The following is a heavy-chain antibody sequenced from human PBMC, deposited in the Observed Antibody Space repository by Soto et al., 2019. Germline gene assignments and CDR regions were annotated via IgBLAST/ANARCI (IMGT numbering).Heavy chain of an antibody. J-gene: IGHJ4*02. V-gene: IGHV4-59*01. D-gene: IGHD2-2*01. CDR2: ISNTGNT. Sequence: VQLQESGPRLVRPSETLSLSCTVSGGSISGYYWNWIRQPPGRGLEWIGYISNTGNTNYNPSLKGRVSISVDPSKNQVSLNLRAVTAEDTALYYCARDSAVGSSKRGFEYWGQGTLVTVSS. CDR3: ARDSAVGSSKRGFEY. CDR1: GGSISGYY.